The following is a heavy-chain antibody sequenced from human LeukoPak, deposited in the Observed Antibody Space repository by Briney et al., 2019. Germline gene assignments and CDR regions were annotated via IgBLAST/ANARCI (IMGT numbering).Heavy chain of an antibody. CDR2: IRSQIYGGTP. CDR3: TRDQTPYY. J-gene: IGHJ4*02. V-gene: IGHV3-49*04. Sequence: GGSLRLSCTGSGFTFGDYAMTWVRQAPGKGLEWVGFIRSQIYGGTPEYAASVKGRFTISRDDSEGVAYLQMNSLKTEDTAVYYCTRDQTPYYWGQGTLVTVSS. CDR1: GFTFGDYA.